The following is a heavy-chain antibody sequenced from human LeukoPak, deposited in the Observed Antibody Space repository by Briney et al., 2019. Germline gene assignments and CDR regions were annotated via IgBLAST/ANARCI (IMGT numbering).Heavy chain of an antibody. CDR1: GFTFSNYW. D-gene: IGHD1-26*01. CDR2: IKEDGSVK. J-gene: IGHJ5*02. V-gene: IGHV3-7*05. CDR3: ARGSGWLDP. Sequence: TGGSLTLSCAASGFTFSNYWMSWVRQAPGKGLEWVANIKEDGSVKYYVDSVKGRFTISRDNAKNSPYLHMNSLRVEDRAVYYCARGSGWLDPWGQGTLVTVFS.